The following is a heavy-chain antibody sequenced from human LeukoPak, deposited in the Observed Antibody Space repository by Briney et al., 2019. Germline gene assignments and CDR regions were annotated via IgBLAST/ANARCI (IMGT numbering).Heavy chain of an antibody. D-gene: IGHD5-24*01. CDR3: ARKSSKRFNWYFDL. CDR1: GGSFSGYY. Sequence: PSETLSLTCAVYGGSFSGYYWSWIRQPPGKGLEWIGEINHSGSTNYNPSLKSRVTISVDTSKNQFSQKLSSVTAADTAVYYCARKSSKRFNWYFDLGGRGTRVPVSS. CDR2: INHSGST. V-gene: IGHV4-34*01. J-gene: IGHJ2*01.